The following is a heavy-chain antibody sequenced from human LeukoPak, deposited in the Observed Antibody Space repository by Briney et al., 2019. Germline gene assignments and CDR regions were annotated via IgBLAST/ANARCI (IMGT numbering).Heavy chain of an antibody. CDR3: ARAGFGDDKYYFDY. D-gene: IGHD4-17*01. CDR1: GGSISGYF. J-gene: IGHJ4*02. CDR2: IYYTGSS. Sequence: SETLSLTCTVSGGSISGYFWYWIRQPPGKGLEWIGYIYYTGSSNYNPSLKSRVTISLDTSKNQFSLKLSSVTAADTAVYYCARAGFGDDKYYFDYWGRGTLVTVSS. V-gene: IGHV4-59*01.